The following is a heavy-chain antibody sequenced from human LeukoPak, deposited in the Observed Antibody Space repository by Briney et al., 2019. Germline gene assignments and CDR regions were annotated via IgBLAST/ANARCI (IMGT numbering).Heavy chain of an antibody. CDR2: ISAYNGNT. Sequence: ASVKVSCKASGYTFTRYGISWVRQAPGQGLEWMGWISAYNGNTNYAQKLQGRVTMTTDTSTSTAYMELRGLRSDDTAVYYCAREIAAAGPFDYWGQGTLVTVSS. J-gene: IGHJ4*02. V-gene: IGHV1-18*01. CDR1: GYTFTRYG. CDR3: AREIAAAGPFDY. D-gene: IGHD6-13*01.